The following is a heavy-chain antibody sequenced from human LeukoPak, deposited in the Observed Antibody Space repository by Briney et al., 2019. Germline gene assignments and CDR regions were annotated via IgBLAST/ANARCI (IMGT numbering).Heavy chain of an antibody. CDR2: VSVDGDTK. CDR1: GFTFDDFP. V-gene: IGHV3-43*01. CDR3: AKDIIGYAPL. D-gene: IGHD2-8*01. J-gene: IGHJ4*02. Sequence: GGSLRLSFAASGFTFDDFPMHWVRQQPGKGLEWVSLVSVDGDTKYYADSVRGRFTISRDNSKNSLYLQMNSLRIEDTAFYYCAKDIIGYAPLWGQGTLVTVSS.